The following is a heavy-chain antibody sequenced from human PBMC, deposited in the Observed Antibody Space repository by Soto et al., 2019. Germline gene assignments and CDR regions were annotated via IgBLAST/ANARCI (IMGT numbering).Heavy chain of an antibody. V-gene: IGHV3-74*03. Sequence: GGSLRLSCAASGFTLSAYWMHWVRQAPGRGLEWVSRLSSDGFGTAYADSVKGRFHISRDNARNTLFLQMNGLRAEDTAVYYCARDLGGPDYWGRVTLVTVSS. J-gene: IGHJ4*02. D-gene: IGHD3-16*01. CDR1: GFTLSAYW. CDR3: ARDLGGPDY. CDR2: LSSDGFGT.